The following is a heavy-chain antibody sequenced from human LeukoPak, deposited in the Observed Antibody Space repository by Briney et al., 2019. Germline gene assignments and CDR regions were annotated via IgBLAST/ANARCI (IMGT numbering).Heavy chain of an antibody. Sequence: ASVKVSCKASGYTFTSYYMHWVRQAPGQGLEWMGIINPSGGSTSYAQKFQGRVTMTRDMSTSTVYMELSSLRSEDTAVYYCARDLPLLDYYDSSGPAQGGAFDIWGQGTMVTVSS. CDR2: INPSGGST. CDR1: GYTFTSYY. D-gene: IGHD3-22*01. V-gene: IGHV1-46*01. CDR3: ARDLPLLDYYDSSGPAQGGAFDI. J-gene: IGHJ3*02.